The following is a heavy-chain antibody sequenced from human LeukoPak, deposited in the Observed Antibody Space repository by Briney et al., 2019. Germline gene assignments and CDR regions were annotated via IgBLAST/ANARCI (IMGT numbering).Heavy chain of an antibody. CDR1: GFTFSNYL. Sequence: GGSLRLSCAASGFTFSNYLMNWVRQAPGKGLEWVSFISSTGGTTYYADSVKGRFTVSRDNAKNSLLLRMNSLRVEDTALYFCARGYSRAAFDIWGPGTLITVSS. D-gene: IGHD2-15*01. CDR2: ISSTGGTT. CDR3: ARGYSRAAFDI. J-gene: IGHJ3*02. V-gene: IGHV3-48*01.